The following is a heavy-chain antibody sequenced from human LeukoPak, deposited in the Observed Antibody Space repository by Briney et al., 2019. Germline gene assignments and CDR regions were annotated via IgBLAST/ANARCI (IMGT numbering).Heavy chain of an antibody. V-gene: IGHV3-7*01. CDR1: GFTLSDFW. Sequence: GGSLRLSCAASGFTLSDFWMSWVRQAPGKGLEWVANIDQDGSDKNYVGSVKGRFTISRDNAKNSLFLQMNSLRAEDTAVYYCARESTEDRPGSWGQGTLVTVSS. J-gene: IGHJ5*02. CDR3: ARESTEDRPGS. CDR2: IDQDGSDK. D-gene: IGHD5/OR15-5a*01.